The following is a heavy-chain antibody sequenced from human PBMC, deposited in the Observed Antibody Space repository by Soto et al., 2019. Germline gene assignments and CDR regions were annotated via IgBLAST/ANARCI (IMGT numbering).Heavy chain of an antibody. J-gene: IGHJ6*02. CDR2: IYPSDSDT. D-gene: IGHD2-8*01. Sequence: PGESLKISCQGFGYTFTRYWIAWVRQMPDKGLEWMGIIYPSDSDTRYSPSFQGQVTISADKSITTAYLQWTSLKASDTAMYYCASGTLLTSYGMDIWGQGTSVTVSS. V-gene: IGHV5-51*01. CDR1: GYTFTRYW. CDR3: ASGTLLTSYGMDI.